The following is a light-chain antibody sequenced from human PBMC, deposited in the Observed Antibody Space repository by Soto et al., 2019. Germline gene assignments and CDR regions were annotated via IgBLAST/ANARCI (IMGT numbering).Light chain of an antibody. J-gene: IGLJ2*01. CDR1: SSNIGNNA. V-gene: IGLV1-36*01. CDR3: AAWDDSLNGVV. CDR2: FDD. Sequence: SVLTQPPSVSEAPRQRVTISCSGSSSNIGNNAVNWYQQLPGKAPKLLIYFDDLLPSGGSDRFSGSKSGTSASLAISGLQSEDEADYYCAAWDDSLNGVVFGGGTKVTVL.